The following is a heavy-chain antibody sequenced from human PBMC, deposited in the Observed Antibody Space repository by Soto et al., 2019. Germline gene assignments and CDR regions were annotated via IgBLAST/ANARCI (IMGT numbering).Heavy chain of an antibody. D-gene: IGHD4-17*01. J-gene: IGHJ4*02. CDR3: AKSRGDRWTTYYFES. CDR2: ISGSGESK. V-gene: IGHV3-23*01. Sequence: EMQLLESGGGLVQPGGSLKLSCAASGFSFSIYSMSWVRQPPGKGLEWVSGISGSGESKHYADSVRGRFAISRDNSSKTLYLQMNNVRAEDMAVYYCAKSRGDRWTTYYFESWGQGTLITVSS. CDR1: GFSFSIYS.